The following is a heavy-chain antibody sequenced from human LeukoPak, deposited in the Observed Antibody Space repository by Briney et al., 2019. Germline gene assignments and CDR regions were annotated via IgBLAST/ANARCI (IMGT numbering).Heavy chain of an antibody. CDR3: ARQMYSSGCPDF. Sequence: GGSLRLSYAASGFTFSAYSMNWVRQAPGKGLEWISYISSSGYTIYYADSVKGRFTIFRDTVKNSLYLQMDSLRDEDTAVYYCARQMYSSGCPDFWGQGTLVTVSS. CDR2: ISSSGYTI. V-gene: IGHV3-48*02. J-gene: IGHJ4*02. D-gene: IGHD6-19*01. CDR1: GFTFSAYS.